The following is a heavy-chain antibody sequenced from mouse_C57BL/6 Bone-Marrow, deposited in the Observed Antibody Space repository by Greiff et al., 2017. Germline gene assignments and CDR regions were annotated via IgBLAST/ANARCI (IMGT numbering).Heavy chain of an antibody. Sequence: VQLQQPGAELVRPGSSVKLSCKASGYTFTSYWMDWVKQRPGQGLEWIGNIYPSDSETHYNQKFKDQATLTVDKSSSTAYMQLSSLTSGDSAVYYCASCDGYYGFDYWGQGTTLTVSS. V-gene: IGHV1-61*01. D-gene: IGHD2-3*01. CDR3: ASCDGYYGFDY. CDR2: IYPSDSET. CDR1: GYTFTSYW. J-gene: IGHJ2*01.